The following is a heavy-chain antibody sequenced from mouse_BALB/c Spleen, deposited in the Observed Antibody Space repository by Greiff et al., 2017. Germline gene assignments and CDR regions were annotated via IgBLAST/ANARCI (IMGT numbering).Heavy chain of an antibody. Sequence: VQLQQSGPELVKPGASVKMSCKASGYTFNSYVMHWVKQKPGQGLEWIGYINPYNDGTKYNEKFKGKATLTSDKSSSTAYLELSSLTSEDSAVYYCARWITTRFSPRDYWGQGTSLTVSS. D-gene: IGHD2-4*01. CDR2: INPYNDGT. CDR1: GYTFNSYV. J-gene: IGHJ4*01. CDR3: ARWITTRFSPRDY. V-gene: IGHV1-14*01.